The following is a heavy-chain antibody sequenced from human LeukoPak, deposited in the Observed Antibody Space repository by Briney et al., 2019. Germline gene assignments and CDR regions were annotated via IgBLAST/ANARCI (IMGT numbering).Heavy chain of an antibody. CDR2: INAYNGNT. D-gene: IGHD3-16*02. V-gene: IGHV1-18*01. CDR3: ARRASLEI. CDR1: GYTFSSYV. Sequence: ASVKVSCKASGYTFSSYVISWVRQAPGQGLEWMGWINAYNGNTKYVQKVQSRVTMTTDTSTSTAYMEVRSLRSDDTAVYYCARRASLEIWGQGTMVTVSS. J-gene: IGHJ3*02.